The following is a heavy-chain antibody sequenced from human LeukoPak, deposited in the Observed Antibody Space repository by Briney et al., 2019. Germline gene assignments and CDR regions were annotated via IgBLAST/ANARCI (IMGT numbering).Heavy chain of an antibody. CDR2: INHSGST. Sequence: SETLSLTCAVYGGSFSGYYWSWIRQPPGKGLEWIGEINHSGSTNYNPSLKSRVTISLDTSKNQFSLMLNSVTAADTAVYYCAVSAAALFDPWGQGTLVTVSS. V-gene: IGHV4-34*01. D-gene: IGHD6-6*01. CDR3: AVSAAALFDP. CDR1: GGSFSGYY. J-gene: IGHJ5*02.